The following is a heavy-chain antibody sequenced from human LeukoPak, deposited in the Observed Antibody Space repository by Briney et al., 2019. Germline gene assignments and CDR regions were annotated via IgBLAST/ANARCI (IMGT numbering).Heavy chain of an antibody. CDR3: ARSMSGYDFTPFDY. Sequence: PSETLSLTRTVSGGSVSSGSYYWSWIRQPPGKGLEWIGYIYYSGSTNYNPSLKSRVTISVDTSKNQFSLKLSSVTAADTAVYYCARSMSGYDFTPFDYWGQGTLVTVSS. D-gene: IGHD5-12*01. V-gene: IGHV4-61*01. J-gene: IGHJ4*02. CDR1: GGSVSSGSYY. CDR2: IYYSGST.